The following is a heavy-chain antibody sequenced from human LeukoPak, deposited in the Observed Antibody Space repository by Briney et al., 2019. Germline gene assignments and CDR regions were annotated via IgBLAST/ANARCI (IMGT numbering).Heavy chain of an antibody. V-gene: IGHV4-39*01. CDR1: GGAIISDNFY. CDR3: GRLFDS. Sequence: SYTLSLTCTVSGGAIISDNFYWGWVRPPPGKGLEWVGSINYSGTTYYNPSLRSRVSISVDTSRTQFFLRLNSVSAADTAVYYCGRLFDSWGQGILVTVSS. J-gene: IGHJ4*02. CDR2: INYSGTT.